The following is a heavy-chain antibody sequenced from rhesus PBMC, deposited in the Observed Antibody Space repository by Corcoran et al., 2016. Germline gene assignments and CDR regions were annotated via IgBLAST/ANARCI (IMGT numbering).Heavy chain of an antibody. D-gene: IGHD6-25*01. Sequence: QVQLQESGPGLVKPSETLSLTCAVSGGSFSSYWWSWIRQPPGKGLEWIGEINGNSGSTNDNPSLKSRVTISRDASKNRFSLKLSSVTAADTAVYYCARYGRSGSWNFDYWGQGVLVTVSS. V-gene: IGHV4-80*01. CDR1: GGSFSSYW. CDR2: INGNSGST. CDR3: ARYGRSGSWNFDY. J-gene: IGHJ4*01.